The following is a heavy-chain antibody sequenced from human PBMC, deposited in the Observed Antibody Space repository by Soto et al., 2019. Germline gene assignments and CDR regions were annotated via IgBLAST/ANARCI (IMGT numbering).Heavy chain of an antibody. D-gene: IGHD1-26*01. CDR2: INHSGST. V-gene: IGHV4-34*01. CDR1: VGSFRGYY. CDR3: ARAVGYPSGHLPIDY. Sequence: QVQLQQWGAGLLKPSETLSLTCAVYVGSFRGYYWSWIRQPPGKGLEWIGEINHSGSTNYNPSLKRRATLPVHTARQQFSLKLSSATAADTAIYYCARAVGYPSGHLPIDYWGQGTLVTVSP. J-gene: IGHJ4*02.